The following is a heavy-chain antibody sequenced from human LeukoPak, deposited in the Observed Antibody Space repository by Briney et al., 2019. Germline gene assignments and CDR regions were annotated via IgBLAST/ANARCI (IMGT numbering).Heavy chain of an antibody. CDR2: ISYDGSNK. CDR1: GFTFSSYA. Sequence: GGSLRLSCAASGFTFSSYAMHWVRQAPGKGLEWVAVISYDGSNKYYADSVKGRFTISRDNSKNTLYLQMNSLRAEDTAVYYCAMDSGLDYWGQGTLVTVSS. J-gene: IGHJ4*02. D-gene: IGHD6-19*01. V-gene: IGHV3-30-3*01. CDR3: AMDSGLDY.